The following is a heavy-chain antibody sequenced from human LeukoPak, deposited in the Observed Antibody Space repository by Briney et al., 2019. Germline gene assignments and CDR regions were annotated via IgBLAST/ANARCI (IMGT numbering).Heavy chain of an antibody. D-gene: IGHD6-19*01. CDR1: GGSFSGYY. Sequence: SETLSLTCAVYGGSFSGYYWSWIRQPPGKGLEWIGDINHSGSTNYNPSLKSRVTISVDTSKNQFSLKLSSVTAADTAVYYCARIVIAVAGTRDVVDYWGQGTLVTVSS. J-gene: IGHJ4*02. CDR2: INHSGST. V-gene: IGHV4-34*01. CDR3: ARIVIAVAGTRDVVDY.